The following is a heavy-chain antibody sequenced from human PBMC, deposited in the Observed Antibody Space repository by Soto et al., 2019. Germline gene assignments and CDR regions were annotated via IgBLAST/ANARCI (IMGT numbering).Heavy chain of an antibody. Sequence: GGSLRLSCAASGFTFSDYYIHWIRRAPGKGLEWISYISGNGEVIQYAASARGRFTISRDNAENPVYLEMESLRDEDTALYYCARDVDADFRTDFDYWGRGTLVTVSS. V-gene: IGHV3-11*01. CDR1: GFTFSDYY. J-gene: IGHJ4*02. CDR2: ISGNGEVI. CDR3: ARDVDADFRTDFDY. D-gene: IGHD4-17*01.